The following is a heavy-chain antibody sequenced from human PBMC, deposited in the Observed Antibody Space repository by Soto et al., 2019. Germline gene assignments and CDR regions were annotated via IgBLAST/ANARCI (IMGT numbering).Heavy chain of an antibody. CDR2: ISLGRRTI. Sequence: GGSLRLSCAASGFTFSSYSMNWVRQAPGEGLEWIAYISLGRRTIFYADSVKGRFTISRDDAKNSLYLQMNSLRDEDTSVYYCARDNGIEGSFDPWGQGTLVTV. CDR3: ARDNGIEGSFDP. J-gene: IGHJ5*02. V-gene: IGHV3-48*02. CDR1: GFTFSSYS.